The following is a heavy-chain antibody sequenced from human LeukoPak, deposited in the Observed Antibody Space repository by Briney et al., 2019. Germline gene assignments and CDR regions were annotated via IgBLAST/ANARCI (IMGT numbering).Heavy chain of an antibody. D-gene: IGHD5-18*01. CDR2: ITNDGSST. CDR3: ACGRGYSYGSYSY. V-gene: IGHV3-74*01. Sequence: GGSLRLSCAASGLTFSSHWMHWVRQAPGKGLVWVSRITNDGSSTTYADSVKGRFTISRDNAKNMLYLQVNSLRAEDTAVYYCACGRGYSYGSYSYWGQGTLVTVSS. J-gene: IGHJ4*02. CDR1: GLTFSSHW.